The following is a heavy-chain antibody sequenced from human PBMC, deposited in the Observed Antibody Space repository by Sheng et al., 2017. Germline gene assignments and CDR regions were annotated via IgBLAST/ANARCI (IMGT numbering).Heavy chain of an antibody. J-gene: IGHJ4*02. Sequence: EVQLVQSGAEVKKPGESLKISCKGSGYSFANYWFGWVRQMPGKGLEWMGIIYPGDSDTRYSPSFQGQVTISADKSISTAYLQWSSLKASDTAIYYCARQPRYCSSTSCYDYWGQGTLVTV. D-gene: IGHD2-2*01. CDR2: IYPGDSDT. CDR1: GYSFANYW. CDR3: ARQPRYCSSTSCYDY. V-gene: IGHV5-51*01.